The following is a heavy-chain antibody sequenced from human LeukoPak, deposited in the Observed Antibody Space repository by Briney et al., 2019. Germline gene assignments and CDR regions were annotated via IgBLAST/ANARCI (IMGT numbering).Heavy chain of an antibody. Sequence: GGSLRLSCAASGFTFSSYAMHWARQAPGKGLEYVSAISSNGGSTYYANSVKGRFTISRDNSKNTLYLQMGSLRAEDMAVYYCAKDLELLRGNYWGQGTLVTVSS. CDR1: GFTFSSYA. CDR2: ISSNGGST. CDR3: AKDLELLRGNY. J-gene: IGHJ4*02. D-gene: IGHD1-26*01. V-gene: IGHV3-64*01.